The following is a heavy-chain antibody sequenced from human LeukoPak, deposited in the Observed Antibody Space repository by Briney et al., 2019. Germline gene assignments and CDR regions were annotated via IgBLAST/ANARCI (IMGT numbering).Heavy chain of an antibody. D-gene: IGHD3-10*02. CDR3: AELGITMIGGV. V-gene: IGHV3-23*01. CDR2: IIGSGAMT. CDR1: GFSFSNYG. J-gene: IGHJ6*04. Sequence: PGGSLRLSYAASGFSFSNYGMNWVRQAPGKGLEWVSGIIGSGAMTYYADSVKGRFTISRDNAKNSLYLQMNSLRAEDTAVYYCAELGITMIGGVWGKGTTVTISS.